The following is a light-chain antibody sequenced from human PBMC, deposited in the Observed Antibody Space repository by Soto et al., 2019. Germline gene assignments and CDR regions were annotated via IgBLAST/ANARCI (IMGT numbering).Light chain of an antibody. J-gene: IGKJ1*01. V-gene: IGKV3-20*01. CDR2: SAS. CDR3: QQYGSSPWT. CDR1: QSVSSTY. Sequence: IVLTQSPGTLSLSPGEGATLSCRASQSVSSTYLAWYQQKPGQANRLLIYSASSRATGIPDRFSGSGSGTYFTVNISRLEPEDFAVYYCQQYGSSPWTFGQGTKVEIQ.